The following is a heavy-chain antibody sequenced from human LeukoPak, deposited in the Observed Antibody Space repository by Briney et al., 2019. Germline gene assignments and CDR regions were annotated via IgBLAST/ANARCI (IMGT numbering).Heavy chain of an antibody. CDR3: AKGLNYDFWSGYYTGAFDI. V-gene: IGHV3-23*01. Sequence: QPGGSLRLSCAASGFTFSSYAMSWVRQAPGKGLEWVSAISGSGGSTYYAGSVKGRFTISRDNSKNTLYLQMNSLRAEDTAVYYCAKGLNYDFWSGYYTGAFDIWGQGTMVTVSS. J-gene: IGHJ3*02. CDR2: ISGSGGST. D-gene: IGHD3-3*01. CDR1: GFTFSSYA.